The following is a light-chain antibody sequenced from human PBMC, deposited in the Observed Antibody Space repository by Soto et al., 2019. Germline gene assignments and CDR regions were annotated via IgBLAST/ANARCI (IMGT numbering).Light chain of an antibody. J-gene: IGKJ2*01. CDR3: QQYNTYSYT. CDR2: KAS. V-gene: IGKV1-5*03. Sequence: DIQMTQSPSTLSASVGDRVTITCRASQNIGNWLAWYQQKPGKAPKLVIYKASSLETGLPSRFSASGSGTEFTLTISSLQPDDFATYYCQQYNTYSYTFGQGTKLEIK. CDR1: QNIGNW.